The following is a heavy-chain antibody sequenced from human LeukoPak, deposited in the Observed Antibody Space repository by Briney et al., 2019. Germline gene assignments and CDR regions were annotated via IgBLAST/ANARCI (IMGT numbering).Heavy chain of an antibody. CDR2: ISASGGTT. CDR3: EKDPPDYDSSGH. CDR1: GFTFSSYA. Sequence: GGSLRLSCAASGFTFSSYAMSWVRQAPGKGLEWVSAISASGGTTYYADSVKGRFTISRDNSKNTLYLQMNSLRAEDTAVYYCEKDPPDYDSSGHGGQGPLVTVSP. V-gene: IGHV3-23*01. J-gene: IGHJ4*02. D-gene: IGHD3-22*01.